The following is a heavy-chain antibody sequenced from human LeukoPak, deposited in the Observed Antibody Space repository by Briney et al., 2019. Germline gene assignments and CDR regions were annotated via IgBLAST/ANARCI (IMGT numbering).Heavy chain of an antibody. V-gene: IGHV4-38-2*02. CDR1: DYSISSGYY. CDR3: ARHRQYYYDSLDY. Sequence: SETLSLTCTVSDYSISSGYYWGWVRQPPGKGLEWIGSIYYSGSTYYNPSLKSRVTISVDTSKNQFSLKLSSVTAADTAVYYCARHRQYYYDSLDYWGQGTLVTVSS. J-gene: IGHJ4*02. CDR2: IYYSGST. D-gene: IGHD3-22*01.